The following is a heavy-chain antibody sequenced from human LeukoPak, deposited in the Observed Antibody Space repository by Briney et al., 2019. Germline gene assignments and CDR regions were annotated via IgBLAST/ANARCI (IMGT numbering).Heavy chain of an antibody. D-gene: IGHD3-22*01. CDR3: TTHQGYYDSSGYYLDAFDI. CDR2: IKSKTGGGTT. Sequence: GGSLRLSCAASGFTFSNAWMSWVRQAPGKGLEWVGRIKSKTGGGTTDYAAHVKGRFTISRDDSKNTLYLQMSSLKTEDTAVYYCTTHQGYYDSSGYYLDAFDIWGQGTMVTVSS. J-gene: IGHJ3*02. CDR1: GFTFSNAW. V-gene: IGHV3-15*01.